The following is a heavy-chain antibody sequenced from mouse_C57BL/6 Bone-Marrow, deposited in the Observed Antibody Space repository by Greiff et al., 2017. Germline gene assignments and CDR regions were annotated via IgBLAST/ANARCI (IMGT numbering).Heavy chain of an antibody. V-gene: IGHV1-82*01. J-gene: IGHJ2*01. D-gene: IGHD1-1*01. Sequence: QVQLQQSGPELVKPGASVKISCKASGYAFSSSWMNWVKQRPGKGLEWIGRIYPGDGDTNYNGKFKGKATLTADKSSSTAYMQLSSLTSEDSAVYVCARVPYYDGSSPYYFDYWGQGTTLTVSS. CDR3: ARVPYYDGSSPYYFDY. CDR2: IYPGDGDT. CDR1: GYAFSSSW.